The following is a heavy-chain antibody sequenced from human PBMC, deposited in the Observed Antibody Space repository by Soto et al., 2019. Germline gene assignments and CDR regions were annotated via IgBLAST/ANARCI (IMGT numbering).Heavy chain of an antibody. Sequence: QVQLVESGGGVGQPGRSLRLSCAASGFTFTNYAMHWVRQAPGKGLEWVAVISNDGNTRYYAESVKGRFSISRDNLNNTLYVQVNTLXNXDTAVYYCAASRTSASGSPIAYWGQGTLVTVSS. J-gene: IGHJ4*02. CDR1: GFTFTNYA. CDR3: AASRTSASGSPIAY. CDR2: ISNDGNTR. D-gene: IGHD5-12*01. V-gene: IGHV3-30*04.